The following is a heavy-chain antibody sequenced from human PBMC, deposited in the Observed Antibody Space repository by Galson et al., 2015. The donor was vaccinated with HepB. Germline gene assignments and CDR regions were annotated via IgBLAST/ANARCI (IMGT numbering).Heavy chain of an antibody. D-gene: IGHD2-8*01. CDR1: GFTFSSYR. J-gene: IGHJ5*02. V-gene: IGHV3-48*02. CDR2: ISSSGTA. Sequence: SLRLSCAASGFTFSSYRMTWVRQAPGKGLEWVADISSSGTAHYADSVKGRFIISRNNGQKFLHLQMISLRDEDTAVYYCARGPTECTDDVCYTFGHWGQGTLVTVSS. CDR3: ARGPTECTDDVCYTFGH.